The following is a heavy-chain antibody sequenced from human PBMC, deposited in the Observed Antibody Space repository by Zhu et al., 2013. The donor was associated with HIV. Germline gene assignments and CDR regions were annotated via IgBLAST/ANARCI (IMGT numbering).Heavy chain of an antibody. D-gene: IGHD2-8*02. CDR1: GYTFTEYY. Sequence: QVHLVQSGAEVRKPGASVKVSCKASGYTFTEYYIQWVRQAPGQGLEWMGWISPYSGDTKYSQKFQDRVTFTTVTSLKTASMEISGLTSDDTAFYYCVRDGYCPGETCYSRGNSFDVWGQGTLVTVSS. J-gene: IGHJ3*01. CDR3: VRDGYCPGETCYSRGNSFDV. V-gene: IGHV1-2*02. CDR2: ISPYSGDT.